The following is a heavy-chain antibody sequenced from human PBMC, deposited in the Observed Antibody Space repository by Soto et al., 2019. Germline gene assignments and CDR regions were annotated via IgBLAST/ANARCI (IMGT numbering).Heavy chain of an antibody. CDR2: IYYSGST. V-gene: IGHV4-61*01. Sequence: SETLSLTCTVSGGSVSSNSYYWNWIRQPPGKGLEWIGYIYYSGSTNYNPSLKSRVTISVDTAKNQFSLKLSSVTAADTAVYYCARQWGNYDILTEWFDPWGQGTLVTVSS. D-gene: IGHD3-9*01. CDR1: GGSVSSNSYY. J-gene: IGHJ5*02. CDR3: ARQWGNYDILTEWFDP.